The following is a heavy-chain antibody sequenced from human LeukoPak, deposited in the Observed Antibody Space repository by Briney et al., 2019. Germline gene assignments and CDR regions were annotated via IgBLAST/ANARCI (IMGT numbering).Heavy chain of an antibody. J-gene: IGHJ4*02. CDR1: GGXISNFY. CDR3: ARVGDGGHLNY. D-gene: IGHD2-15*01. CDR2: IYCSGST. Sequence: PSETLSLTCTVSGGXISNFYWGWIRQPPGKGLEWIGYIYCSGSTNYNPSLKSRVTISVDTSKNQFSLWLSSVTAADTAVYFCARVGDGGHLNYWGQGTLVTVSS. V-gene: IGHV4-59*01.